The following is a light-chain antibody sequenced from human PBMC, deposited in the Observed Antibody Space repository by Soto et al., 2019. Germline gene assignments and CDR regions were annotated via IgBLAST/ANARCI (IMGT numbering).Light chain of an antibody. V-gene: IGLV1-44*01. CDR3: AAWDDSLNGYV. CDR2: SNN. CDR1: SSNIGSNT. Sequence: VLTQPPSASGTPGQRVTISCSGSSSNIGSNTVNWYQQLPGTAPKLLIYSNNQRPSGVPDRFSGSKSGTSASLAISGLQSEDEADYYCAAWDDSLNGYVFGTGTKVT. J-gene: IGLJ1*01.